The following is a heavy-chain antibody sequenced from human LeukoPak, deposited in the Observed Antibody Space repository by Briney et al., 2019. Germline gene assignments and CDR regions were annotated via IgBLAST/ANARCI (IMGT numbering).Heavy chain of an antibody. Sequence: HPSETLSLTCTVSGGSISSSSYYWGWIRQPPGKGREWIGSIYYSGSTYYNPSLKSRVTISVDTSKNQFSLKLSSVTAADTAVYYCARQLGYCSSTSCYADKVDYWGQGTLVTVSS. CDR3: ARQLGYCSSTSCYADKVDY. D-gene: IGHD2-2*01. J-gene: IGHJ4*02. CDR2: IYYSGST. V-gene: IGHV4-39*01. CDR1: GGSISSSSYY.